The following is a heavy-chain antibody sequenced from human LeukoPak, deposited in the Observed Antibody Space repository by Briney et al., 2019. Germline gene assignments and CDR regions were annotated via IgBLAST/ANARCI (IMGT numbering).Heavy chain of an antibody. J-gene: IGHJ3*02. CDR1: GFTVSSNY. D-gene: IGHD3-3*01. CDR3: ASADFWSGYYTQNPYAFDI. CDR2: IYSGGST. V-gene: IGHV3-66*02. Sequence: GGSLRLSCAASGFTVSSNYMSWVRQAPGKGLEWVSVIYSGGSTYYADSVKGRFTISRDNSKNTLYPQMNSLRAEDTAVYYCASADFWSGYYTQNPYAFDIWGQGTMVTVSS.